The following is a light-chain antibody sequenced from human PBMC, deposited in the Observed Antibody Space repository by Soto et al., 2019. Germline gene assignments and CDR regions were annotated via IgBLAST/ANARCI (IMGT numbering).Light chain of an antibody. Sequence: EIVMTQSPATLSVSPGERATLSCRASQSVSSNLAWYQHKPGQAPRLLIYGASTRATGFPARFSGSGSGTEFTLTISSLQSEDFAVYYCQQYNNWPRTFGQGTKLEIK. J-gene: IGKJ2*01. CDR1: QSVSSN. CDR3: QQYNNWPRT. CDR2: GAS. V-gene: IGKV3-15*01.